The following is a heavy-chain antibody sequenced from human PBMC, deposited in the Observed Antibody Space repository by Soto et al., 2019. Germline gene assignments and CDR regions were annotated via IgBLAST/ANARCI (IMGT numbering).Heavy chain of an antibody. V-gene: IGHV1-8*01. CDR3: ARGPVQEQELWSGYYWGQMAENYYYMDV. D-gene: IGHD3-3*01. Sequence: GASVKVSCKASGYTFTSYDINWVRQATGQGLEWMGWMNPNSGNTGYAQKFQGRVTMTRNTSISTAYMELSSLRSEDTAVYYCARGPVQEQELWSGYYWGQMAENYYYMDVWGKGTTVTVSS. CDR2: MNPNSGNT. CDR1: GYTFTSYD. J-gene: IGHJ6*03.